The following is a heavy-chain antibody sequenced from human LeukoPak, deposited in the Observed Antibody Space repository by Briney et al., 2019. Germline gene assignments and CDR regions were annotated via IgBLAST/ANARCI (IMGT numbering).Heavy chain of an antibody. Sequence: SETLSLTCTVSGGSISSYYWSWIRQPPGKGLEWIGYIYYSGSTNYNPSLKSRVTISVDTSKNQFSLKLNSVTAADTAVYFCARSHDYGDYVEYWGQGTLVTVSS. CDR2: IYYSGST. CDR3: ARSHDYGDYVEY. J-gene: IGHJ4*02. D-gene: IGHD4-17*01. V-gene: IGHV4-59*08. CDR1: GGSISSYY.